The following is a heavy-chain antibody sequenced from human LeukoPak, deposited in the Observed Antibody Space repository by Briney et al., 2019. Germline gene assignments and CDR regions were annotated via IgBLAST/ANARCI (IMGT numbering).Heavy chain of an antibody. Sequence: SQTLSLTCAIFGDSVSSNSAAWNWIRQSPSRGLEWLGRTYYRSKWYNDYAVSVKSRITINPDTSKNQFSLQLNSVTPEDTAVYYCARGGFTYYYGSGSFPFDYWGQGTLVTVSS. CDR1: GDSVSSNSAA. CDR2: TYYRSKWYN. V-gene: IGHV6-1*01. J-gene: IGHJ4*02. D-gene: IGHD3-10*01. CDR3: ARGGFTYYYGSGSFPFDY.